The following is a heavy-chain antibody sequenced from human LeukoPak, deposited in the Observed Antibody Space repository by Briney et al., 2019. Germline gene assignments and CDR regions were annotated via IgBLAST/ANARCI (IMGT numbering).Heavy chain of an antibody. CDR2: MNPNSGNT. CDR3: ARGIAAAGTWWFDP. D-gene: IGHD6-13*01. CDR1: GYTFTSYD. J-gene: IGHJ5*02. V-gene: IGHV1-8*01. Sequence: ASVKVSCKASGYTFTSYDINWVRQATGQGLEWMGWMNPNSGNTGYAQRFQGRVTMTRNTSISTAYMELSSLRSEDTAVYCCARGIAAAGTWWFDPWGQGTLVTVSS.